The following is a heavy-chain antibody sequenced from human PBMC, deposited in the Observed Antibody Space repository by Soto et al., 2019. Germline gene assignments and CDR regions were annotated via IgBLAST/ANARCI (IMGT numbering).Heavy chain of an antibody. V-gene: IGHV4-59*03. D-gene: IGHD1-26*01. CDR2: VYYSGST. CDR3: AGVGAKFGY. J-gene: IGHJ4*02. CDR1: GGSLSGYY. Sequence: PSETLSLTCAVYGGSLSGYYWSWIRQPPGKGLEWIGYVYYSGSTHYNPSLQSRVTISIDTSKNQFSLNLNSVTAADAALSYCAGVGAKFGYWGQGTLVTVSS.